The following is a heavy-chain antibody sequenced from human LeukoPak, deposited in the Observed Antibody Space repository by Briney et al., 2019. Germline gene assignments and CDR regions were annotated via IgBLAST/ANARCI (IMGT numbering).Heavy chain of an antibody. Sequence: PSQTLSLTCTVSGGSISSGSYYWSWIRQPAGKGLEWIGRIYTSGSTNHNPSLKSRVTISVDTSKNQFSLKLSSVTAADTAVYYCARWVTVIVDAFDIWGQGTMVTVSS. V-gene: IGHV4-61*02. CDR3: ARWVTVIVDAFDI. CDR2: IYTSGST. D-gene: IGHD3-22*01. J-gene: IGHJ3*02. CDR1: GGSISSGSYY.